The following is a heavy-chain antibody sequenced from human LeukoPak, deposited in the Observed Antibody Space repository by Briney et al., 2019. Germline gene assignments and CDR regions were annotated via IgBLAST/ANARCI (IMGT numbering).Heavy chain of an antibody. V-gene: IGHV3-7*03. CDR2: IKQDGSEK. D-gene: IGHD6-13*01. CDR3: AKATRYPYSSSWPRDY. Sequence: GGSLRLSCAASGFTFSSYWMSWVRQAPGKGLEWVVNIKQDGSEKYYVDSGKGRFTISRDNSKNTLYLQMNSLRAEDTAVYYCAKATRYPYSSSWPRDYWGQGTLVTVSS. J-gene: IGHJ4*02. CDR1: GFTFSSYW.